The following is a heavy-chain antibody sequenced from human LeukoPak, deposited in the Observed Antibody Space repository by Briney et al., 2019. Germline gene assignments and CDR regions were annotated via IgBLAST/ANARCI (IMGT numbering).Heavy chain of an antibody. D-gene: IGHD6-13*01. CDR3: ARVGVQRAGTDYYYYYMDV. V-gene: IGHV1-69*05. J-gene: IGHJ6*03. CDR2: IIPIFGTA. Sequence: SVKVSCKASGYTFTSYGISWVRQAPGQGLEWMGRIIPIFGTANYAQKFQGRVTITTDESTSTAYMELSSLRSEDTAVYYCARVGVQRAGTDYYYYYMDVWGKGTTVTVSS. CDR1: GYTFTSYG.